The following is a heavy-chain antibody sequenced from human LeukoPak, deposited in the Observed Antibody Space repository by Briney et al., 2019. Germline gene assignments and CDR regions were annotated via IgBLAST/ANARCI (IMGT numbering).Heavy chain of an antibody. D-gene: IGHD3-3*01. CDR1: GGSFSGYY. CDR2: INHSGST. Sequence: PSETLSLTCAVYGGSFSGYYWSWIRQPPGKGLEWIGEINHSGSTNYNPSLKSRVTISVDTSKNQFSLKLSSVTAAGTAVYYCARLITYYDFWSGYYSGAFDIWGQGTMVTVSS. V-gene: IGHV4-34*01. CDR3: ARLITYYDFWSGYYSGAFDI. J-gene: IGHJ3*02.